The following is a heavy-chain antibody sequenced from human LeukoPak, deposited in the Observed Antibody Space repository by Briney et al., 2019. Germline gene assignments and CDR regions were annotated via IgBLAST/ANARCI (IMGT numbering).Heavy chain of an antibody. CDR2: VGAAGSTI. CDR1: GFTFSSYS. D-gene: IGHD2-2*01. CDR3: ARDSSTYAGPPDY. J-gene: IGHJ4*02. Sequence: GGSLRLSCAASGFTFSSYSMNWVRQAPGKGLEWVSYVGAAGSTIYYADSVRGRFTISRDNAKNSLFLQMNSLRAEDTAVYYCARDSSTYAGPPDYWGQGTLVTVSS. V-gene: IGHV3-48*01.